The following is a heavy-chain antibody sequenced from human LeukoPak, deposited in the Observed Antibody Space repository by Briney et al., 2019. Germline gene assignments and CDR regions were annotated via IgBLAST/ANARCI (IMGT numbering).Heavy chain of an antibody. D-gene: IGHD1-14*01. CDR3: ARRAVAPPDNWFDT. J-gene: IGHJ5*02. V-gene: IGHV5-51*01. CDR1: GYNFATNF. Sequence: GESLRISCAISGYNFATNFIALVRQMPGKGLGYIGINYPSDSHTRYFPSFQGQVTISADKSLSTAYLQWTSLKVSDTAMYYCARRAVAPPDNWFDTWGQGTLVTV. CDR2: NYPSDSHT.